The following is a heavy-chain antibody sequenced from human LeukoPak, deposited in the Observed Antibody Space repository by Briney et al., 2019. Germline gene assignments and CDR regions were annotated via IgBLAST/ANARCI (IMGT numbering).Heavy chain of an antibody. CDR3: ARDLPRIQLWPRSSGENSDAFDI. Sequence: SETLSLACTVSVGSPNSGSNYGSWVRQRAGKGLEWLGRIYTSGSTNYTPSLKTRFTISVDTSKNHFSLKLSSVTAADTAVYYCARDLPRIQLWPRSSGENSDAFDIWGQGTMVTVSS. CDR1: VGSPNSGSNY. D-gene: IGHD5-18*01. J-gene: IGHJ3*02. V-gene: IGHV4-61*02. CDR2: IYTSGST.